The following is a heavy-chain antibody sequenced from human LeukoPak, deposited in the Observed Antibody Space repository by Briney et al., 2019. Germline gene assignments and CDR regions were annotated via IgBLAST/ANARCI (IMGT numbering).Heavy chain of an antibody. CDR1: GGSISSYY. D-gene: IGHD2-21*02. J-gene: IGHJ5*02. CDR3: AREAGGDCYSWEGCMVWFDP. V-gene: IGHV4-59*12. CDR2: IYYRGST. Sequence: SETLSLTCTVSGGSISSYYWSWIRQPPGKGLEWIGYIYYRGSTNYSPSLKSRVTISVDTSKNQFSLKLSSVTAADTAVYYCAREAGGDCYSWEGCMVWFDPWGQGTLVTVSS.